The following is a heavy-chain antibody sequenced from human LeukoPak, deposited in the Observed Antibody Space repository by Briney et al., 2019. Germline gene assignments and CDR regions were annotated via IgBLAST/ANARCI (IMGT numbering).Heavy chain of an antibody. CDR1: GYTFTSYG. CDR3: ARDLGISGWYPDDASDI. CDR2: ISAYNGNT. J-gene: IGHJ3*02. D-gene: IGHD6-19*01. V-gene: IGHV1-18*01. Sequence: ASVKVSCKASGYTFTSYGISWVRQAPGQGLEWMGWISAYNGNTNYAQKLQGRVTMTTDTSTSTAYMELRSLRSDDTAVYYCARDLGISGWYPDDASDIWGQGTMVTVSS.